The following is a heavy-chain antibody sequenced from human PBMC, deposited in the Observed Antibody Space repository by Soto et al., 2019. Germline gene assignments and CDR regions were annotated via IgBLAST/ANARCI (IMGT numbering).Heavy chain of an antibody. CDR2: ISTYNDNT. D-gene: IGHD4-17*01. J-gene: IGHJ5*02. V-gene: IGHV1-18*01. CDR3: AIDHLNDYGDPNWFDP. Sequence: GASVKVSCKASGYTFSSYGISWVRQAPGQGLEWMGWISTYNDNTYYAQRLQGRVTMTTDTSTSTAYMELRSLRSDDTAVYYCAIDHLNDYGDPNWFDPWGQGTLVTVST. CDR1: GYTFSSYG.